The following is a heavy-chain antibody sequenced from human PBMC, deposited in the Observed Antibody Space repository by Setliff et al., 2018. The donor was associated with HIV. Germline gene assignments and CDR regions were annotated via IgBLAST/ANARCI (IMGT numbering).Heavy chain of an antibody. D-gene: IGHD6-19*01. Sequence: SLRLSCAASGFIFSNYAMHWVRQAPGKGLEWVAIISYDGSTKYYADSVKGRFTISRDNSKNTLYLQMNSLRSNDTAVYSCARLAGYTSGWPSDYWGQGTLVTVSS. CDR2: ISYDGSTK. J-gene: IGHJ4*02. CDR3: ARLAGYTSGWPSDY. CDR1: GFIFSNYA. V-gene: IGHV3-30*04.